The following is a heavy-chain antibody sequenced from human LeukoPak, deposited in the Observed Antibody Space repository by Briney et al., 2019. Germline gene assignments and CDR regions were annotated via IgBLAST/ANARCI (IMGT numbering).Heavy chain of an antibody. J-gene: IGHJ4*02. CDR1: GFTFSSYA. Sequence: GGSLRLSCAVSGFTFSSYAMSWVRQAPGKGLEWVSAISGSGGSTYYADSVKGRFTISRDNSKNTLYLQMNSLRAEDTAVYYCAKAARLLWFGELNHWGQGTLVTVSS. V-gene: IGHV3-23*01. CDR3: AKAARLLWFGELNH. CDR2: ISGSGGST. D-gene: IGHD3-10*01.